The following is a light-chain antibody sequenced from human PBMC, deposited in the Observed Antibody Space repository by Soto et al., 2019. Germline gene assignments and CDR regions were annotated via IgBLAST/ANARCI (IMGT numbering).Light chain of an antibody. V-gene: IGLV2-14*01. J-gene: IGLJ1*01. Sequence: QSLLTQPASLSWSPGQSITLSCTGTSTDVGRYNYASWYQQHPGKAPKLMVYDVSNRPSWVSNRFSGSKSGITASLTISGLQAEDEADYYCTSYTSDSTYVFGTGTKVTVL. CDR3: TSYTSDSTYV. CDR1: STDVGRYNY. CDR2: DVS.